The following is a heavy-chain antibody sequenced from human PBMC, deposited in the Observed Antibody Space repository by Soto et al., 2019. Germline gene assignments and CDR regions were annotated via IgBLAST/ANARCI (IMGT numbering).Heavy chain of an antibody. CDR2: IDPSDSYT. Sequence: GESLKISCKGSGSSFTSYWISWVRQMPGHSLEWKGRIDPSDSYTNYSPSFQGHVTISADKSISTAYLQWSSLKASDTAMYYCARTLRFLVPSAFDIWGQGTMVTVSS. V-gene: IGHV5-10-1*01. D-gene: IGHD3-3*01. J-gene: IGHJ3*02. CDR1: GSSFTSYW. CDR3: ARTLRFLVPSAFDI.